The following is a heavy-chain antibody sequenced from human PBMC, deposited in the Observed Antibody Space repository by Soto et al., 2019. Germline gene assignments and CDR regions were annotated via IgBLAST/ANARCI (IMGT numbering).Heavy chain of an antibody. Sequence: HPGGSLRLSCETSGFNFGDYGMHWVRQSPGKGLDWVAVISFHGERKFYADSVKGRFTIRRDNSKNTLSLEMNSLRPDDTAVYFCVKDPQYYDTLTGYHPYYFDYWGQGVSVTVSS. CDR2: ISFHGERK. CDR3: VKDPQYYDTLTGYHPYYFDY. CDR1: GFNFGDYG. D-gene: IGHD3-9*01. J-gene: IGHJ4*02. V-gene: IGHV3-30*18.